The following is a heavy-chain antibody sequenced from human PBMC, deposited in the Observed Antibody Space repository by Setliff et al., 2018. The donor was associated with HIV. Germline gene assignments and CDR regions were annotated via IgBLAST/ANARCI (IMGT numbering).Heavy chain of an antibody. Sequence: SETLSLTCAVSGYSISSGYYWGWIRQPPGKGLEWIGSIYHSGSTYYNPSLKSRVTISVDTSENQFSLKLSSVTAADTAVYYCARSYYNFWSGYWGNWFDPWGQGTLVTVSS. CDR3: ARSYYNFWSGYWGNWFDP. CDR2: IYHSGST. J-gene: IGHJ5*02. CDR1: GYSISSGYY. D-gene: IGHD3-3*01. V-gene: IGHV4-38-2*01.